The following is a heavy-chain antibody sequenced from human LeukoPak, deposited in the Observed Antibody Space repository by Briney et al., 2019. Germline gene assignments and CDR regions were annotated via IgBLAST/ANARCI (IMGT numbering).Heavy chain of an antibody. CDR1: GFTFSSYA. Sequence: GSLRLSCAASGFTFSSYAMSWVRQAPGKGLEWVSAISGSGGSTYYADSVKGRFTISRDNSKNTLYLQMNSLRAEDTAVYYCAKVPRSITIFGVVIRYFDYWGQGTLVTVSS. V-gene: IGHV3-23*01. J-gene: IGHJ4*02. CDR2: ISGSGGST. D-gene: IGHD3-3*01. CDR3: AKVPRSITIFGVVIRYFDY.